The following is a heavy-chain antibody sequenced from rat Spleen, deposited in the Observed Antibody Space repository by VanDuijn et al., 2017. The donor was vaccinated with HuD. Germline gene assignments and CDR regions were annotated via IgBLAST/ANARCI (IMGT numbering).Heavy chain of an antibody. D-gene: IGHD1-11*01. V-gene: IGHV5-25*01. J-gene: IGHJ2*01. CDR2: ISTGGGNT. CDR3: ARREGIVRYFDY. CDR1: GFTFSDYY. Sequence: EVQLVESDGGLVQPGRSLKLSCAASGFTFSDYYMAWVRQTPTKGLEWVASISTGGGNTYYRDSVKGRFTISRDNAKSTLYLQMNSLRSEDTATYYCARREGIVRYFDYWGQGVMVTVSS.